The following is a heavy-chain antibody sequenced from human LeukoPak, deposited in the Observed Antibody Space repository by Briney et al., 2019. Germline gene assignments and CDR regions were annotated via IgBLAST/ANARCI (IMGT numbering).Heavy chain of an antibody. D-gene: IGHD5-12*01. V-gene: IGHV1-2*02. J-gene: IGHJ6*02. CDR1: GYTFTGYY. Sequence: ASVKVSCKASGYTFTGYYMHWVRQAPGQGLEWMGWINPNSGGTNYAQKFQGRVTMTRVTSISTAYMELSRLRSDDTAVYYCASRGYPIYYYYGMDVWGQGTTVTVSS. CDR3: ASRGYPIYYYYGMDV. CDR2: INPNSGGT.